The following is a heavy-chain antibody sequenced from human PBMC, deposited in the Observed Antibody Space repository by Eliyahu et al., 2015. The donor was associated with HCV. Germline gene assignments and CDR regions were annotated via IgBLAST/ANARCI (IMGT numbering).Heavy chain of an antibody. CDR2: IRNKPYGGTT. CDR1: GFTFGEYS. V-gene: IGHV3-49*04. Sequence: VHLVESGGGLVQPGRSLRLSCADSGFTFGEYSLSWVRQAPGKGAEWVSFIRNKPYGGTTEYAASVRGRFTISRDDSKRIAYLEMNSLKAEDTAVYFCAGTYSSSWPYYFHYWGQGTLVTVSS. D-gene: IGHD2-2*01. CDR3: AGTYSSSWPYYFHY. J-gene: IGHJ4*02.